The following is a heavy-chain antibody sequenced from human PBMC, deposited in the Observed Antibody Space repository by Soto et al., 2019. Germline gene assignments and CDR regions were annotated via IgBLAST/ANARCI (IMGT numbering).Heavy chain of an antibody. CDR2: ISYDGSNK. CDR3: AKDRVLLWFGESNPWFHP. CDR1: GFTFSSYG. D-gene: IGHD3-10*01. J-gene: IGHJ5*02. Sequence: ESGGGVVPPGRSLRLSCAASGFTFSSYGMHWVRQAPGKGLEWVAVISYDGSNKYYADSVKGRFTISRDNSKNTLYLQMNSLRAVHTAVYYCAKDRVLLWFGESNPWFHPWGQGTLVTVSS. V-gene: IGHV3-30*18.